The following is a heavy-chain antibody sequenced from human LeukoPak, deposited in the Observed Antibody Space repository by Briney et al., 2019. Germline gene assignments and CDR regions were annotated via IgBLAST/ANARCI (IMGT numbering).Heavy chain of an antibody. J-gene: IGHJ5*02. V-gene: IGHV4-34*01. CDR2: IYHSGST. CDR1: GFTFSDYY. D-gene: IGHD4-17*01. Sequence: GSLRLSCATSGFTFSDYYMSWIRQPPGKGLEWIGSIYHSGSTNYNPSLKSRVTISVDTSKNQFSLKLSSVTAADTAVYYCARSTTTVTTSFRFDPWGQGTLVTVSS. CDR3: ARSTTTVTTSFRFDP.